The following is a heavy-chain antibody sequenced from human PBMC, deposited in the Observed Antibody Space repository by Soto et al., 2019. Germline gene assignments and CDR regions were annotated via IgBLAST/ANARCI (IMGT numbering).Heavy chain of an antibody. CDR2: IKQDGSEK. Sequence: GSLRLSCAASGFTFSSYWMSWVRQAPGKGLEWVANIKQDGSEKYYVDSVKGRFTISRDNAKNSLYLQMNSLRAEDTAVYYCARDIWGSSWDYYYYYGMDVWGQGTTVTVSS. J-gene: IGHJ6*02. CDR1: GFTFSSYW. CDR3: ARDIWGSSWDYYYYYGMDV. D-gene: IGHD6-13*01. V-gene: IGHV3-7*03.